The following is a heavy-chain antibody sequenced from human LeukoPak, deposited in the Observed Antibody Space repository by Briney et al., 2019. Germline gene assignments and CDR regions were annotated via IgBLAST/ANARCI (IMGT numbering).Heavy chain of an antibody. CDR1: GYTFTGYY. CDR3: ARAGRGAYSSGWKGWNWFDP. D-gene: IGHD6-19*01. CDR2: INPNSGGT. J-gene: IGHJ5*02. Sequence: ASVKVSCKASGYTFTGYYMHWVRQAPGQGLEWMGWINPNSGGTNYAQKFQGRVTITRDTSASTAYMELSSLRSEDTAVYYCARAGRGAYSSGWKGWNWFDPWGQGTLVTVSS. V-gene: IGHV1-2*02.